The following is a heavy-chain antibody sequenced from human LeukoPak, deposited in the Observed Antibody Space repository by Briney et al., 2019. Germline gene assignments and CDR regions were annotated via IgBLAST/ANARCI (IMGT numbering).Heavy chain of an antibody. CDR3: ARDPGWLQQYYYYYMDV. CDR1: GGTFSSSA. D-gene: IGHD5-24*01. CDR2: IIPIFGTA. Sequence: SVKVSCKASGGTFSSSAISWVRQAPGQGLEWMGGIIPIFGTANYAQKFQGRVTITTDESTSTAYMELSSLRSEDTAVYYCARDPGWLQQYYYYYMDVWGKGTTVTVSS. V-gene: IGHV1-69*05. J-gene: IGHJ6*03.